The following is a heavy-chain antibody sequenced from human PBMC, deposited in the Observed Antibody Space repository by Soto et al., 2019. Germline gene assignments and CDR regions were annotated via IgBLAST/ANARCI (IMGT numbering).Heavy chain of an antibody. V-gene: IGHV3-30-3*01. CDR2: ISFSGSRK. Sequence: QVQLVESGGGVVQPGRSLRLSCAASGFIFSNYAMHWVRQAPGRGLEWVSAISFSGSRKVSVDSVKGRFTVSRDNSKNTVYLQMNTLRVEDTAVYFCVRGDREDIAVVVGARPGDYGMDVWGHGTTVTVSS. CDR3: VRGDREDIAVVVGARPGDYGMDV. CDR1: GFIFSNYA. J-gene: IGHJ6*02. D-gene: IGHD2-15*01.